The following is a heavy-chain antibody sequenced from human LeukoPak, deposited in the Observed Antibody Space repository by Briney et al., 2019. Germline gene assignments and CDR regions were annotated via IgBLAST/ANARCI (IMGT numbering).Heavy chain of an antibody. J-gene: IGHJ5*02. V-gene: IGHV4-39*01. CDR1: GGSISSSSYY. Sequence: PSGTLSLTCTVSGGSISSSSYYWGGIRQPPGKGLEGGGSIYYRRSAYYNPSRKRRVTISVGTSKNQSSLTLSSVTAADTAVYYCAKHGTYSYGTVNWFDPWGQGTLVTVSS. D-gene: IGHD5-18*01. CDR3: AKHGTYSYGTVNWFDP. CDR2: IYYRRSA.